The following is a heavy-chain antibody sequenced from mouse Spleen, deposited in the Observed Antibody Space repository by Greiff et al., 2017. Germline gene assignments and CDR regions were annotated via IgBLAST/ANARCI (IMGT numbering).Heavy chain of an antibody. D-gene: IGHD2-1*01. CDR2: IYPGNSDT. J-gene: IGHJ4*01. Sequence: EVQLQESGTVLARPGASVKMSCKASGYSFTSYWMHWVKQRPGQGLEWIGAIYPGNSDTSYNQKFKGKAKLTAVTSASTAYMQLSSLTNEDSAVYYCTRDDLLNYAMDYWGQGTSVTVSS. CDR3: TRDDLLNYAMDY. V-gene: IGHV1-5*01. CDR1: GYSFTSYW.